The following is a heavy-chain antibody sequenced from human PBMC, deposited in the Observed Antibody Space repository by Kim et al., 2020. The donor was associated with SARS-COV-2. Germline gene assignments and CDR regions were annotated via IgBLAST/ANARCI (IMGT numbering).Heavy chain of an antibody. D-gene: IGHD3-22*01. CDR1: GGSFSGYY. J-gene: IGHJ4*02. V-gene: IGHV4-34*01. CDR2: INHSGST. CDR3: ARDRSGRRYYDSSGPVDY. Sequence: SETLSLTCAVYGGSFSGYYWSWIRQPPGKGLEWIGEINHSGSTNYNPSLKSRVTISVDTSKNQFSLKLSSVTAADTAVYYCARDRSGRRYYDSSGPVDYWGQGTLVTVSS.